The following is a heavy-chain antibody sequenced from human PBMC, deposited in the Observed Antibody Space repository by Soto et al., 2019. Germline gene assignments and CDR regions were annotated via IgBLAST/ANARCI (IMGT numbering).Heavy chain of an antibody. Sequence: EVQLVESGGGLVQPGGSLRLSCAASGFTFSSYWMSWVRQAPGKGLEWVANIKQDGSEKYYVDSVKGLFTISRDNAKNSLYLQMNSLRAEDTAVYYCARGMDGYCSSTSCYVVPPHPLDYWGQGTLVTVSS. CDR2: IKQDGSEK. D-gene: IGHD2-2*01. CDR1: GFTFSSYW. CDR3: ARGMDGYCSSTSCYVVPPHPLDY. J-gene: IGHJ4*02. V-gene: IGHV3-7*01.